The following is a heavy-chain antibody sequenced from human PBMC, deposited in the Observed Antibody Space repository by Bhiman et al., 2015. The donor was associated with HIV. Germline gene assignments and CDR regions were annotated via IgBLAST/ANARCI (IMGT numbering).Heavy chain of an antibody. J-gene: IGHJ6*02. CDR1: GFSFSTYT. Sequence: EVQLVESGGGLVKPGGSLRLSCTASGFSFSTYTMNWVRQAPGKGLEWVANIKQDGSEKYYVGSVKGRFTISRDNTNNSLYLQMNSLRAEDTAVYYCAREGQYYNFWSGYRYYYGLDVWGQGTTVTVSS. CDR2: IKQDGSEK. CDR3: AREGQYYNFWSGYRYYYGLDV. V-gene: IGHV3-7*01. D-gene: IGHD3-3*01.